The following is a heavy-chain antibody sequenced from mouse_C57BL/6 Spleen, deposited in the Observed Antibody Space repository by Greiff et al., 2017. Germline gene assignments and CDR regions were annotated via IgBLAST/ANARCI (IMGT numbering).Heavy chain of an antibody. CDR1: GYAFSSSW. Sequence: VQLQQSGPELVKPGASVKISCKASGYAFSSSWMNWVKQRPGKGLEWIGRIYPGDGDTNYNGKFKGKATLTADKSSSTAYMQLSSLTSEDSAVYFCAKGGDGPAMDYWGQGTSVTVSS. CDR2: IYPGDGDT. J-gene: IGHJ4*01. V-gene: IGHV1-82*01. CDR3: AKGGDGPAMDY. D-gene: IGHD2-3*01.